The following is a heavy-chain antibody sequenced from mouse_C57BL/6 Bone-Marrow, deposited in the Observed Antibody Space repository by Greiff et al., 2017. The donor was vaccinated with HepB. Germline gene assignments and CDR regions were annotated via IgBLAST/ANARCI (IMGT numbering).Heavy chain of an antibody. V-gene: IGHV14-4*01. J-gene: IGHJ4*01. CDR2: IDPENGDT. CDR1: GFNIKDDY. CDR3: TTDDGYYSYYYAMDY. D-gene: IGHD2-3*01. Sequence: EVKLQESGAELVRPGASVKLSCTASGFNIKDDYMHWVKQRPEQGLEWIGWIDPENGDTEYASKFQGKATITADTSSNTAYLQLSSLTSEDTAVYYCTTDDGYYSYYYAMDYWGQGTSVTVSS.